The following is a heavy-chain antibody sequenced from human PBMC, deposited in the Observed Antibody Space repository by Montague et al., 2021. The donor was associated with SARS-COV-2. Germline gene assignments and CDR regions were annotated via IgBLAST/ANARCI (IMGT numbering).Heavy chain of an antibody. D-gene: IGHD3-22*01. J-gene: IGHJ4*02. CDR2: IYYSGST. Sequence: SETLSLTCTVSGGSISSSSYYWGWIRQPPGKGLEWIGSIYYSGSTYYNPSLKSRVTISVDTSKNQFSLKLSSVTAADTAVYYCARHGKIRIAMIVVVIGYFDSWGQGTLVTVSS. V-gene: IGHV4-39*01. CDR3: ARHGKIRIAMIVVVIGYFDS. CDR1: GGSISSSSYY.